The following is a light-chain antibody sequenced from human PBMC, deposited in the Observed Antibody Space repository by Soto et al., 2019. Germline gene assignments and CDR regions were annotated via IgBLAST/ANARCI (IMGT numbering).Light chain of an antibody. CDR2: KAS. CDR1: QGISRW. J-gene: IGKJ1*01. V-gene: IGKV1-5*03. Sequence: IQLTQSPSTLSASVGDRVSITCRASQGISRWLAWYQHKPGKAPNLLIYKASVLESGVPSRFIGSGSGTVFTLTITSMQPDDFATYYCQLYDCYSRTFGQGTKVKI. CDR3: QLYDCYSRT.